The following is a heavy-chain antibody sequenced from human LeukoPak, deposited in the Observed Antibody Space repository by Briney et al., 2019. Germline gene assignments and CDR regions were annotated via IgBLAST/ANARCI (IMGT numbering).Heavy chain of an antibody. CDR3: ARAPSMANFDY. CDR2: ISPYNGNT. CDR1: GYSFITYG. Sequence: ASVKVSCKASGYSFITYGINWVRQAPGQGLEWMGWISPYNGNTNYAHNVQGRVTMTTDTSTSTAYMELRSLRSDDTAVYYCARAPSMANFDYWGQGTLVTVSS. V-gene: IGHV1-18*01. D-gene: IGHD2/OR15-2a*01. J-gene: IGHJ4*02.